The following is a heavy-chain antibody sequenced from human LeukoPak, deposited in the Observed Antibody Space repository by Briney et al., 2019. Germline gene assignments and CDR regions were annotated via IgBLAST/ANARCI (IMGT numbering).Heavy chain of an antibody. CDR1: GFIFGDYA. CDR2: IKSKVYGETI. J-gene: IGHJ4*02. V-gene: IGHV3-49*03. D-gene: IGHD3-3*01. Sequence: GRSLRLFCAAWGFIFGDYAMGWFRQPPGKGLEWLSFIKSKVYGETIEYAASVKGRFTISRDDSKSIAYLHMNSLETEDTAIYFCSRASFGVVVNMYYFDYWGLGTLVTVSS. CDR3: SRASFGVVVNMYYFDY.